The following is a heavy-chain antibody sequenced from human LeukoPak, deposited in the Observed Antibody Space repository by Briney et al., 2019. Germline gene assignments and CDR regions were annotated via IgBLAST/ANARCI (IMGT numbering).Heavy chain of an antibody. CDR1: GFTFNNYA. Sequence: PGGSLRLPCAASGFTFNNYAMGWVRQAPGKGLEWVSAISGSGSSTYYTDSVKGRFTISRDNSKNTLFLQMNSLGVEDTAVYYCTRTRWTSGYYFDYWGQGTLVTVSS. CDR2: ISGSGSST. V-gene: IGHV3-23*01. D-gene: IGHD3-22*01. CDR3: TRTRWTSGYYFDY. J-gene: IGHJ4*02.